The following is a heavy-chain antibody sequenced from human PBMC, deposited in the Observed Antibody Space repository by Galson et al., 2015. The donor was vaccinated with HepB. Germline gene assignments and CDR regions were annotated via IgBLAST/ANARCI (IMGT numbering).Heavy chain of an antibody. D-gene: IGHD6-25*01. V-gene: IGHV3-33*01. Sequence: SLRLSCAASGFTFSCDGMHWVRQAPGKGLEWVAVIWYDGSDKYYADTVKGRFTISRDNSKYTLYLHMNSLRAEDTAVYYCASDPERPTWGFGSFDYWGQGPLVAVSS. CDR2: IWYDGSDK. J-gene: IGHJ4*02. CDR1: GFTFSCDG. CDR3: ASDPERPTWGFGSFDY.